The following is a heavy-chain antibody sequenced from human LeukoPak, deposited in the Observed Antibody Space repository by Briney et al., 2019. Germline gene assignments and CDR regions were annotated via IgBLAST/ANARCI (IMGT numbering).Heavy chain of an antibody. D-gene: IGHD3-10*01. V-gene: IGHV4-59*01. Sequence: SETLSLTCTVSGGSISNYYWSWIRQPPGKGLEWIGYIYYGGSTNYNPSLRSRVTISVDTSKNQFSLKLSSVTAADTAVYYCARSHGSGSYYNLNDYWGQGTLVTVSS. J-gene: IGHJ4*02. CDR3: ARSHGSGSYYNLNDY. CDR2: IYYGGST. CDR1: GGSISNYY.